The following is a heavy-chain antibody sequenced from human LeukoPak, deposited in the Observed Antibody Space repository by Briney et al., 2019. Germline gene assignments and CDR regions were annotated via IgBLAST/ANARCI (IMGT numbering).Heavy chain of an antibody. J-gene: IGHJ4*02. V-gene: IGHV3-48*04. CDR2: ISSSSSTI. CDR3: ARDEGSDYYDSSGYFD. Sequence: GGSLRLSCAASGFTFSSYSMNWVRQAPGKGLEWVSYISSSSSTIYYADSVKGRFTISRDNAKNSLYLQMNSLRAEDTAVYYCARDEGSDYYDSSGYFDWGQGTLVTVSS. D-gene: IGHD3-22*01. CDR1: GFTFSSYS.